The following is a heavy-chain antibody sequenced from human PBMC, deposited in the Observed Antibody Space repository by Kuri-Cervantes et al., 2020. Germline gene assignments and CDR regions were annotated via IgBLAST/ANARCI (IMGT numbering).Heavy chain of an antibody. Sequence: SCKASGYTFVTYGFTWVRQAPGKGLEWVAVISYDGSNKYYADSVKGRFTISRDNSKNTLYLQMNSLRAEDTAVYYCARGASMVRGVIIFYYYYGMDVWGQGTTVTVSS. CDR1: GYTFVTYG. J-gene: IGHJ6*02. D-gene: IGHD3-10*01. CDR3: ARGASMVRGVIIFYYYYGMDV. V-gene: IGHV3-30-3*01. CDR2: ISYDGSNK.